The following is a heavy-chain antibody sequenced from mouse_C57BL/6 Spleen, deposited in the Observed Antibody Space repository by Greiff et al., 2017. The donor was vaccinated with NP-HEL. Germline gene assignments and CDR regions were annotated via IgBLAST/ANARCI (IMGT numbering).Heavy chain of an antibody. CDR1: GYTFTSYW. CDR2: IHPNSGST. V-gene: IGHV1-64*01. CDR3: ARDFTTVAGV. Sequence: VQLQQSGAELVKPGASVKLSCKASGYTFTSYWMHWVKQRPGQGLEWIGMIHPNSGSTNYNEKFKSKATLTVDKSSSTAYMQLSSLTSEDSAVYYCARDFTTVAGVWGTGTTVTVSS. D-gene: IGHD1-1*01. J-gene: IGHJ1*03.